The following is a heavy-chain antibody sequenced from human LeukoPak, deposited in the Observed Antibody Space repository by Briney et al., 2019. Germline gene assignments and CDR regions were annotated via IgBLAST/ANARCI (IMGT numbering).Heavy chain of an antibody. J-gene: IGHJ4*02. CDR2: INHSGST. Sequence: SETLSLTCAVYGGSFSGYYWSWIRQPPGKGLEWIGEINHSGSTNYNPSLKSRVTISVDTSKNQFSLKLGSVTAADTAVYYCARGSLIGDILTGYIVYYLDYWGQGTLVTVSS. CDR3: ARGSLIGDILTGYIVYYLDY. V-gene: IGHV4-34*01. CDR1: GGSFSGYY. D-gene: IGHD3-9*01.